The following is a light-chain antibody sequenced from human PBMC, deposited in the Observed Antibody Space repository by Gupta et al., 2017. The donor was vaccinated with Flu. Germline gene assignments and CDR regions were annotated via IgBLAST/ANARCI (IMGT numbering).Light chain of an antibody. CDR2: EGS. CDR3: SSDTSSSFVV. V-gene: IGLV2-14*01. Sequence: SALTQPSSVSGAPCPSITISCPGTSSDVGGYHYVSWNQQHPSKASILMIDEGSNRPAGVSIGFSASKAGNSSSPTTSGLADEVAADYYDSSDTSSSFVVFGGGTKLTVL. J-gene: IGLJ2*01. CDR1: SSDVGGYHY.